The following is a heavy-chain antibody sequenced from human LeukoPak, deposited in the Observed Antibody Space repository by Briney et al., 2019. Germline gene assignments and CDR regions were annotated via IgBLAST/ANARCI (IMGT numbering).Heavy chain of an antibody. CDR2: ISGSGANT. CDR3: ATEKGDSPDY. J-gene: IGHJ4*02. V-gene: IGHV3-23*01. Sequence: GRSLRLSCAASGFTFSDYGMHWVRQAPGKGLEWVSGISGSGANTYHADSVKGRFTISRDNSKNTLYVQMNSLRAEDTAVYYCATEKGDSPDYWGQGTLVTVSS. CDR1: GFTFSDYG. D-gene: IGHD2-21*01.